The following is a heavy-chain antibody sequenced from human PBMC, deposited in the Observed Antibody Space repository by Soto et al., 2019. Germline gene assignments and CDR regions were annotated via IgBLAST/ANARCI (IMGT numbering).Heavy chain of an antibody. Sequence: ASVKVSCKASGYNINSYDMNWVRQATGQRLEWMGWMNPKSGDTGFAEKFQGRVKMTWNTSTGTVYLEISSLRPEDTAVYYCARGLVDSGGNCFDSWGQGTQVTVSS. D-gene: IGHD2-21*01. CDR2: MNPKSGDT. CDR3: ARGLVDSGGNCFDS. V-gene: IGHV1-8*01. CDR1: GYNINSYD. J-gene: IGHJ4*02.